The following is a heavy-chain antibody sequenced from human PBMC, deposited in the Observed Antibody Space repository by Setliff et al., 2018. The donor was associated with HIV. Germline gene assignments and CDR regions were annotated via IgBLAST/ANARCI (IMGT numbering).Heavy chain of an antibody. D-gene: IGHD3-16*01. CDR2: INPSGGRT. Sequence: GASVKVSCKASGYTFTNYYIHWVRQAPGQGLEWMGLINPSGGRTSYAQKFQGRLTRTRDTSMSTVYMELSSLRSEDTAVYYCASRPIDLVTTFYFRHWGQGTLVTVSS. J-gene: IGHJ1*01. CDR1: GYTFTNYY. V-gene: IGHV1-46*01. CDR3: ASRPIDLVTTFYFRH.